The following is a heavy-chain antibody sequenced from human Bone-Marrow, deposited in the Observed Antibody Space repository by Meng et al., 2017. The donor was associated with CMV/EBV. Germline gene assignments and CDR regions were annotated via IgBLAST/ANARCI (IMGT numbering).Heavy chain of an antibody. CDR2: ISTYTGDR. V-gene: IGHV1-18*01. CDR1: GYTFTLYG. J-gene: IGHJ5*02. Sequence: ASVKVSCKASGYTFTLYGITWVRQAPGQGLEWMGWISTYTGDRNYAPKLQGRVTMTTDTSTSTAYMDLRSLRPDDTAVYYCSAGQYSGHDCDLWGQGTLVTVSS. D-gene: IGHD5-12*01. CDR3: SAGQYSGHDCDL.